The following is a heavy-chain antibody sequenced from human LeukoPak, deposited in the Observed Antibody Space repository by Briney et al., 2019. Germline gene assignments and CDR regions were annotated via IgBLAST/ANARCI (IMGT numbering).Heavy chain of an antibody. V-gene: IGHV3-11*04. CDR1: GFTFSDYY. Sequence: PGGSLRLSCAASGFTFSDYYMSWIRQAPGKGLEWVSYISSSGSTIYYADSVKGRFTISRDNAKNSLYLQMNSLRAEDTAVYYCARDGPSRVVPAAIRSYWYFDLWGRGTLVTVSS. J-gene: IGHJ2*01. CDR2: ISSSGSTI. D-gene: IGHD2-2*01. CDR3: ARDGPSRVVPAAIRSYWYFDL.